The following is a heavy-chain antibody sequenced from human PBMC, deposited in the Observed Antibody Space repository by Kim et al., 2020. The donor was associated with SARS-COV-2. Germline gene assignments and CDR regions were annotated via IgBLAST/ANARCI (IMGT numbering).Heavy chain of an antibody. CDR2: IYYSGST. D-gene: IGHD3-10*02. Sequence: SETLSLTCTVSGGSISSGDYYWSWIRQPPGKGLEWIGYIYYSGSTYYNPSLKSRVTISVDTSKNQFSLKLSSVTAADTAVYYCAREYGRRVRGVRPDYWGQGTLVTVSS. V-gene: IGHV4-30-4*01. CDR3: AREYGRRVRGVRPDY. J-gene: IGHJ4*02. CDR1: GGSISSGDYY.